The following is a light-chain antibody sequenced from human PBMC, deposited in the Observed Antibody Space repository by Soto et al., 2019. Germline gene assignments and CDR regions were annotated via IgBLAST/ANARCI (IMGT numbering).Light chain of an antibody. J-gene: IGLJ1*01. CDR1: SSDVGRYDL. CDR3: CSYAGSGTFV. Sequence: QSALTQPASVSGSPGQSITISCTGTSSDVGRYDLVSWYQQPPGKAPKLMIYEDTKRPSGISTRFSGSKSGNAASLTISGLQAEDEADYYCCSYAGSGTFVFGTGTKLTVL. V-gene: IGLV2-23*01. CDR2: EDT.